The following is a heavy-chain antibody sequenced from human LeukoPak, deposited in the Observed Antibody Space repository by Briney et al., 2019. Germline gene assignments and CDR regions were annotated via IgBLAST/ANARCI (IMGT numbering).Heavy chain of an antibody. V-gene: IGHV1-2*02. CDR1: GYTFTGYY. Sequence: ASVKVSCKASGYTFTGYYMHWVRQAPGQGLEWMGWINPNSGGTDYAQKFQGRVTMTRDTSISTAYMELSRLRSDDTAVYYCARELRGYSYGPNDYWGQGTLVTVSS. CDR2: INPNSGGT. D-gene: IGHD5-18*01. CDR3: ARELRGYSYGPNDY. J-gene: IGHJ4*02.